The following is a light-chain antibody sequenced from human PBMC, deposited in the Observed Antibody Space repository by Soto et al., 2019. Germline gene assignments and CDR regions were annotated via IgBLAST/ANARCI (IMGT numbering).Light chain of an antibody. CDR3: QHYGNSLIT. CDR1: QSVSSNY. J-gene: IGKJ5*01. CDR2: GAS. Sequence: EIVLTQSPGTLSLSPGERATLSCRASQSVSSNYLAWYQQKPGQAPRLLLYGASSRATGIPDRFSGSGSGTDFTLILSRLEPEDSAVYYCQHYGNSLITFGQGTRLEIK. V-gene: IGKV3-20*01.